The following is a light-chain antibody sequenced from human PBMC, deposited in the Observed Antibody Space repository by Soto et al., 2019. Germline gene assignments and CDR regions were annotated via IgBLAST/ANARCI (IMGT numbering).Light chain of an antibody. Sequence: QSALTQPASVSGSPGQSITISCTGTSSDVGGYNYVSWYQQHPGKAPKLMIYEVSNRPSGVSNRFSGSKSGNTASLTISGLQAEDEADYYCCAYTSSSIYVFGTGTKLTVL. J-gene: IGLJ1*01. V-gene: IGLV2-14*01. CDR3: CAYTSSSIYV. CDR2: EVS. CDR1: SSDVGGYNY.